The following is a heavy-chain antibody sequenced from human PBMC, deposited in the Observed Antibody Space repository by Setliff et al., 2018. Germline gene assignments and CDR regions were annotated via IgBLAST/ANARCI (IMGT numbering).Heavy chain of an antibody. Sequence: ASVKVSCKASGGTFSSCAITWVRQAPGQGLEWMGWINTNTGSPTYAQGFTGRFVFSLDTSVSTAYLQISSLKAEDTAVYYCARGSVTIFGVVLSNWFDPWGQGTLVTVSS. CDR1: GGTFSSCA. V-gene: IGHV7-4-1*02. J-gene: IGHJ5*02. CDR2: INTNTGSP. D-gene: IGHD3-3*01. CDR3: ARGSVTIFGVVLSNWFDP.